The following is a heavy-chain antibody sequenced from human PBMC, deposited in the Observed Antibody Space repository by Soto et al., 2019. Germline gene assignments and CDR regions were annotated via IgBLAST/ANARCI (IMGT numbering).Heavy chain of an antibody. J-gene: IGHJ6*02. D-gene: IGHD6-13*01. CDR1: GFTFSSYA. V-gene: IGHV3-23*01. Sequence: EVQLLESGGGLVQPGGSLRLSCAGSGFTFSSYAMSWVRQAPGKGLEWVSAISGSGGSTYYAESVKGRFTNSRDNSKNTRYLQMNSLRAEDTAVYYCAKESHYSSTWLYYYGMDVWGQGTTVTVSS. CDR3: AKESHYSSTWLYYYGMDV. CDR2: ISGSGGST.